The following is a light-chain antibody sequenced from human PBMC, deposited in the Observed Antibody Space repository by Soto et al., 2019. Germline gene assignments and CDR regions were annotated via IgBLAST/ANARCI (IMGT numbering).Light chain of an antibody. CDR1: SSDVGGYNY. CDR3: SSYAGNKNG. Sequence: SALTQPPSASGSPGQSVTISCTGTSSDVGGYNYVSWYQQHPGKAPKLMVYEVSKRPSGVPDRFSGSKSGNTTSLTVSGLQAEDEADYYCSSYAGNKNGFGTGTKVTVL. CDR2: EVS. V-gene: IGLV2-8*01. J-gene: IGLJ1*01.